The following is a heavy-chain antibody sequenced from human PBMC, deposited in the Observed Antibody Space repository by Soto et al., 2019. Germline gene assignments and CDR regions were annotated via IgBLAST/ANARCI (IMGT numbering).Heavy chain of an antibody. D-gene: IGHD1-26*01. J-gene: IGHJ4*02. CDR2: ISSSSRYI. Sequence: EVQLVESGGGLVKPGGSLRLSCAASGFFISNYNMNWVRQAPGKGLEWVSSISSSSRYIHYADSVKGRFTISRDNAKNSLYLQMNSLRAEDTAVYYCARDLGSGSSYFDCWGQGTLVTVSS. CDR3: ARDLGSGSSYFDC. V-gene: IGHV3-21*01. CDR1: GFFISNYN.